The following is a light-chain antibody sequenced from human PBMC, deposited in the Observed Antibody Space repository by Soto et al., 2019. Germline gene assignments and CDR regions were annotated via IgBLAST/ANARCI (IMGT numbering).Light chain of an antibody. CDR3: QQRSNWPPTIT. J-gene: IGKJ5*01. V-gene: IGKV3-11*01. CDR2: DAS. CDR1: QSVTTY. Sequence: EIVLTQSPATLALSPGERVTLSCRAGQSVTTYLAWYQQKPGQAPRLLIYDASDRATGIPARFSGSGSGTDFTLTISSLEPEDFAVYYCQQRSNWPPTITFGQGTRLEIK.